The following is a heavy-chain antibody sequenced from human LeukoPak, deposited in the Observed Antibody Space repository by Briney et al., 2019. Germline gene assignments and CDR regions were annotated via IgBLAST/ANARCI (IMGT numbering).Heavy chain of an antibody. Sequence: GGSLRLSCAASGFTFSSYWMHWVRQAPGKGLEWVAVISYDGSNKYYADSVKGRFTISRDNSKNTLYLQMNSLRAEDTAVYYCAKASGYSYRNAFDIWGQGTMVTVSS. V-gene: IGHV3-30*18. CDR1: GFTFSSYW. CDR3: AKASGYSYRNAFDI. J-gene: IGHJ3*02. D-gene: IGHD5-18*01. CDR2: ISYDGSNK.